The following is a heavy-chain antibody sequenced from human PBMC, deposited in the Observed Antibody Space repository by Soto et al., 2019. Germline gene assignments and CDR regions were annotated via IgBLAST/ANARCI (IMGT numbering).Heavy chain of an antibody. CDR1: GFTFSSYA. Sequence: QVQLVESGGGVVQPGRSLRLSCAASGFTFSSYAMHWVRQAPGKGLEWVAVISYDGSNKYYADSVKGRFTISRDNSKNTLYLQMNILRAEDTAVYYCARSTTTTSYFDYWGQGTLVTVSS. CDR2: ISYDGSNK. D-gene: IGHD5-12*01. CDR3: ARSTTTTSYFDY. J-gene: IGHJ4*02. V-gene: IGHV3-30-3*01.